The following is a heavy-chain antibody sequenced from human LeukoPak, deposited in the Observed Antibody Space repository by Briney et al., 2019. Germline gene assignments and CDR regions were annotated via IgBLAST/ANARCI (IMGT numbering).Heavy chain of an antibody. CDR3: ASYYYGSGSYYPV. CDR1: GGSISSGSYY. Sequence: PSETLSLTCTVSGGSISSGSYYWSWIRQPAGKGLEWIGRIYTSGSTNYNPSLKSRVTISVDTSKNQFSLKLSSVTAADTAVYYCASYYYGSGSYYPVWGKGTTVTISS. J-gene: IGHJ6*04. V-gene: IGHV4-61*02. CDR2: IYTSGST. D-gene: IGHD3-10*01.